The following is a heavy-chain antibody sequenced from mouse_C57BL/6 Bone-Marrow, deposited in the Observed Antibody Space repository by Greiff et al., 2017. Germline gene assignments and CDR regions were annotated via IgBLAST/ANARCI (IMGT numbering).Heavy chain of an antibody. D-gene: IGHD2-1*01. CDR2: IDPETGGT. V-gene: IGHV1-15*01. CDR3: TGEDLYYGAY. J-gene: IGHJ2*01. CDR1: GYTFTDYE. Sequence: VQLQQPGAELVRPGASVTLSCKASGYTFTDYEMHWVKQTPVHGLEWIGAIDPETGGTAYNQKFKGKAILTADKSSSTAYMELRSLTSEDSAVYYCTGEDLYYGAYWGQGTTLTVSS.